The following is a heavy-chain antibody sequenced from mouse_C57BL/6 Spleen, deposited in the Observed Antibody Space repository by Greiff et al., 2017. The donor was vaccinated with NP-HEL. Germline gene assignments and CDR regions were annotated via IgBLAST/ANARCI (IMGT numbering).Heavy chain of an antibody. CDR2: IWSGGST. Sequence: VKVVESGPGLVQPSQSLSITCTVSGFSLTSYGVHWVRQSPGKGLEWLGVIWSGGSTDYNAAFISRLSISKDNSKSQVFFKMNSLQADDTAIYYCARNWGLTGPFDYWGQGTTLTVSS. CDR1: GFSLTSYG. J-gene: IGHJ2*01. CDR3: ARNWGLTGPFDY. D-gene: IGHD4-1*01. V-gene: IGHV2-2*01.